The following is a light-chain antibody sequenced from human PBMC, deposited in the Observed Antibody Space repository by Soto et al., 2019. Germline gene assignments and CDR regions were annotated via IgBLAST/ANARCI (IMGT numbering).Light chain of an antibody. CDR2: EDT. CDR1: SSDVGAYNL. V-gene: IGLV2-23*01. CDR3: CSYAGSRTVV. Sequence: QSALTQPASVAGSPGQSITVCCTGTSSDVGAYNLVSWYQQHPGKAPRLIIYEDTKRPSGISHRFSGSKSDNMASLTISGLRAEDEAHYHCCSYAGSRTVVFGGGTKVTVL. J-gene: IGLJ3*02.